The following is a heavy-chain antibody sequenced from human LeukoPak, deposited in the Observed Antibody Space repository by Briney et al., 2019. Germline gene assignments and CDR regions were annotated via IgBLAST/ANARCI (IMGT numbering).Heavy chain of an antibody. Sequence: SETLSLTCTVSGGSISSSSYYWGWIRQPPGKGLEWIGSIYYSGSTYYNPSLKSRVTISVDTSKNQFSLKLSSVTAADTAVYYCARDGLGYYIYWGQGTLVTVSS. CDR3: ARDGLGYYIY. D-gene: IGHD3-22*01. V-gene: IGHV4-39*07. CDR1: GGSISSSSYY. CDR2: IYYSGST. J-gene: IGHJ4*02.